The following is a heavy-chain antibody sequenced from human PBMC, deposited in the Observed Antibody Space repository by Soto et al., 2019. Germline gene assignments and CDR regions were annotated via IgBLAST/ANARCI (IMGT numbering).Heavy chain of an antibody. D-gene: IGHD5-12*01. V-gene: IGHV1-58*01. Sequence: ASVKVSCKASGFTFTSSAVQWVRQARGQRLEWIGWIVVGSGNTNYAQKFQERVTITRDMSTSTAYMELSSLRSEDTAVYYCAADRRWLQLLDRGFDYWGQGTLVTVSS. CDR2: IVVGSGNT. J-gene: IGHJ4*02. CDR1: GFTFTSSA. CDR3: AADRRWLQLLDRGFDY.